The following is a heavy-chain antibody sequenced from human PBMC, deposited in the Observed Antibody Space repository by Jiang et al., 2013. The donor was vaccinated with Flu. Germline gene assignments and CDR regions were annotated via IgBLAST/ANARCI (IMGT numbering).Heavy chain of an antibody. D-gene: IGHD3-10*01. CDR1: GYTFTVNY. J-gene: IGHJ4*02. Sequence: KPGASVKVSCKASGYTFTVNYIHWVRQAPGQGLEWMGRTNPISGGTDYAQKFQGRVTMTRDTSISTAYMELIRLTSDDTAVYYCARDSRGDRDFNYWGQGTLVTVSS. V-gene: IGHV1-2*02. CDR3: ARDSRGDRDFNY. CDR2: TNPISGGT.